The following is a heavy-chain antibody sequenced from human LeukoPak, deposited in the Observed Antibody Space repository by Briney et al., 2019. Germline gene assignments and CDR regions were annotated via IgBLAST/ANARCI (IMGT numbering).Heavy chain of an antibody. CDR3: AREGSRDFWSGPVYYFDY. Sequence: SETLSLTCTVSGYSISSGYYWGWIRQPPGKGLEWIGSIYHSGSTYYNPSLKSRVTISIDTSKNQLSLRLGSVTAADTAVYYCAREGSRDFWSGPVYYFDYWGQGTLVTVSS. V-gene: IGHV4-38-2*02. CDR1: GYSISSGYY. CDR2: IYHSGST. D-gene: IGHD3-3*01. J-gene: IGHJ4*02.